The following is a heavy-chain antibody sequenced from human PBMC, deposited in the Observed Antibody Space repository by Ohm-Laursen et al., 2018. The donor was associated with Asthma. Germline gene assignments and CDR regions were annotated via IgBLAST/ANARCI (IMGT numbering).Heavy chain of an antibody. CDR2: ISGSGGST. Sequence: SLRLSCSASGFTFSLYSMSWVRQAPGKGLEWVSAISGSGGSTYYADSVKGRFTISRDNSKNSLYLQMNSLRAEDTAVYYCARDRTTVTPEYFDYWGQGTLVTVSS. CDR1: GFTFSLYS. J-gene: IGHJ4*02. CDR3: ARDRTTVTPEYFDY. V-gene: IGHV3-23*01. D-gene: IGHD4-17*01.